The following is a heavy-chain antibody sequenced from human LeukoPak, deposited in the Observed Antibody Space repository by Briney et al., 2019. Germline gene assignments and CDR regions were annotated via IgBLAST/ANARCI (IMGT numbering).Heavy chain of an antibody. CDR3: ARVRQQLSRKYYYYYMDV. CDR2: IIPIFGTA. D-gene: IGHD6-13*01. Sequence: ASVKVSCKASRGTFSSYAISWVRQAPGQGLEWMGGIIPIFGTANYAQKFQGRVTITADKSTSTAYMELSSLRSEDTAVYYCARVRQQLSRKYYYYYMDVWGKGTTVTVSS. CDR1: RGTFSSYA. V-gene: IGHV1-69*06. J-gene: IGHJ6*03.